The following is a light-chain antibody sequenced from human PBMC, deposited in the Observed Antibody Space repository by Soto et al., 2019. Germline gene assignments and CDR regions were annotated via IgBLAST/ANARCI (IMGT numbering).Light chain of an antibody. V-gene: IGKV1-12*01. J-gene: IGKJ2*01. CDR2: GAS. Sequence: DIQMTQSPSSVSASVGDRVTITCRASQGISTWLAWYQQKPGKVPKLLIHGASSLQTGVPSRFSGSGSGTDFTLTISSLQAEDFATYYCQQASSLPHTFGQGTKLEIK. CDR1: QGISTW. CDR3: QQASSLPHT.